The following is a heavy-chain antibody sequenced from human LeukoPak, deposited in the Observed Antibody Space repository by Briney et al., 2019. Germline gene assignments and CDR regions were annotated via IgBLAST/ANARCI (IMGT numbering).Heavy chain of an antibody. J-gene: IGHJ6*02. Sequence: PGGSLRLSCAASGFTFSSYSMNWVRQAPGKGLEWVSSISSSSSYIYYADSVKGRFTISRDNAKNSLYLQMNSLRAEDTAVYYCASDLRGYYGMDVWGQGTTVTVSS. V-gene: IGHV3-21*01. CDR1: GFTFSSYS. D-gene: IGHD3-10*01. CDR3: ASDLRGYYGMDV. CDR2: ISSSSSYI.